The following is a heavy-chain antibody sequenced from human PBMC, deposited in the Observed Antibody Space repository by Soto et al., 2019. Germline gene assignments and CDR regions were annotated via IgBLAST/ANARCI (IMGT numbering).Heavy chain of an antibody. CDR3: ARQGLYGDSTSVGFDL. Sequence: SETLSLTCTVSGGSIRSSSYYWGWIRQPPGKGLEWIGSIYYSGSTYYNPSLKSRVTISVDTSKNQFSLKLSSVTAADTAVYYCARQGLYGDSTSVGFDLWGRGTLVTVSS. CDR2: IYYSGST. D-gene: IGHD4-17*01. CDR1: GGSIRSSSYY. J-gene: IGHJ2*01. V-gene: IGHV4-39*01.